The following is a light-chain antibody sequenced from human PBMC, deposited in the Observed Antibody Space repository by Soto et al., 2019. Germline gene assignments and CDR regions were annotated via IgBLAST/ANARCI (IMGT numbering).Light chain of an antibody. Sequence: EIVMTQSPATPSVSPGERATLSCRASQSVSSNLAWYQQQPGQAPRLLIYGASTRATGIPARFSGSGSGTEFTLTISSLQSEDFAVYYCQQYNYWWTFGQGTKVEIK. J-gene: IGKJ1*01. CDR2: GAS. V-gene: IGKV3-15*01. CDR3: QQYNYWWT. CDR1: QSVSSN.